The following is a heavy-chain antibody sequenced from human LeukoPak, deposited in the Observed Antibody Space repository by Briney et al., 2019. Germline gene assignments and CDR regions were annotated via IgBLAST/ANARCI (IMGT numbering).Heavy chain of an antibody. Sequence: GGSLRLSCAASGFTFSSYGMHWVRQAPGKGLEWVAVIWYDGSNKYYADSVKGRFTISRDNSKNTLYLQMNSLRAEDTAVYYCARHSYYYDSSGHSSHDAFDIWGQGTMVTVSS. J-gene: IGHJ3*02. CDR1: GFTFSSYG. V-gene: IGHV3-33*01. CDR3: ARHSYYYDSSGHSSHDAFDI. D-gene: IGHD3-22*01. CDR2: IWYDGSNK.